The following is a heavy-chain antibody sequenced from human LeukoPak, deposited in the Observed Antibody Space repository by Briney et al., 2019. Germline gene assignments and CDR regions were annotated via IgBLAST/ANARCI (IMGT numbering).Heavy chain of an antibody. Sequence: PGRSLRLSCAASGFTFSSYAMHWVRQAPGKGLEWVAVISYDGSNKYYADSVKGRFTISRDNSKNTLYLQMNSLRAEDTAVYYCARVLLTIFGGVIIVGCCWGRSYWGQGTLVTVSS. CDR1: GFTFSSYA. CDR3: ARVLLTIFGGVIIVGCCWGRSY. D-gene: IGHD3-3*01. CDR2: ISYDGSNK. V-gene: IGHV3-30-3*01. J-gene: IGHJ4*02.